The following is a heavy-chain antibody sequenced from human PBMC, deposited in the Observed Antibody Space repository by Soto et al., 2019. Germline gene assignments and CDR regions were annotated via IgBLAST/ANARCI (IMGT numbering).Heavy chain of an antibody. CDR2: IGGSGGST. J-gene: IGHJ3*02. CDR1: GFTFSSYA. Sequence: GGSLRLSCAASGFTFSSYAMSWVRQAPGKGLELVSAIGGSGGSTYYADSVKGRFTISRDNSKNTLYLQMNSLRAEDTAVYYCAKSTVYDSSASDAFDIWGQGTMVTVSS. CDR3: AKSTVYDSSASDAFDI. V-gene: IGHV3-23*01. D-gene: IGHD3-22*01.